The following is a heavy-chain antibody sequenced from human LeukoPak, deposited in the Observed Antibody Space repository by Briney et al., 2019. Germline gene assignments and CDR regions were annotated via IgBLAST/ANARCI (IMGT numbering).Heavy chain of an antibody. Sequence: PSETLSLTCTVSGGSISSSSYYWGWIRQPPGKGLEWIGSIYYSGSTYYNPSLKSRVTISVDTSKNQFSLKLSSVTAADTAVYYCARSERMYYYDSGRYYDGPSAFDIWGQGTMVTVSS. J-gene: IGHJ3*02. CDR2: IYYSGST. CDR1: GGSISSSSYY. D-gene: IGHD3-10*01. V-gene: IGHV4-39*01. CDR3: ARSERMYYYDSGRYYDGPSAFDI.